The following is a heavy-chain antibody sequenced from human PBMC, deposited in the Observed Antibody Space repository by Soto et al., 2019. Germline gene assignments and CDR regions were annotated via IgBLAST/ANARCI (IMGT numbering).Heavy chain of an antibody. CDR1: GDSVSSNSAA. D-gene: IGHD3-16*01. CDR2: TYYRSKWHN. Sequence: SQTLSLTCAISGDSVSSNSAAWNWIRQSPSRGLEWLGRTYYRSKWHNDYAVSVKSRITINPDTSKNQFSLQLNSVTPEDTAVYYCARGQAYDYVWGTIIPAAFDIWGQGTMVTVSS. J-gene: IGHJ3*02. CDR3: ARGQAYDYVWGTIIPAAFDI. V-gene: IGHV6-1*01.